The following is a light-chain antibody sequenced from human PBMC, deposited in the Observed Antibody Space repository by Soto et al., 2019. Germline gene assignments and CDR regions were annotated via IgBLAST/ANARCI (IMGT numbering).Light chain of an antibody. J-gene: IGLJ1*01. CDR1: SSDVGGYNY. CDR3: CSYAGSYGV. CDR2: DVS. Sequence: SVLSQPRSLSGSPGQSVTISCTGTSSDVGGYNYVSWYQQHPGKAPKLMIYDVSKRPSGVPDRFSGSKSGNTASLTISGLQAEDEADYYCCSYAGSYGVFGTGTKVTVL. V-gene: IGLV2-11*01.